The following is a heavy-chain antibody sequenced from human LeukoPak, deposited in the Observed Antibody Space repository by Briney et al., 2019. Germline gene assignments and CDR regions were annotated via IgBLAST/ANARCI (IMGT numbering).Heavy chain of an antibody. Sequence: GGSLRLSCAASGFTFSTYNMNWFRQAPGKGLEYVSSISSSNSYIYYADSVKGRFTISRDNAKNSLYLQMNSLRAEDTAVYYCARGATNSDYWGQGTLVTVSS. CDR1: GFTFSTYN. V-gene: IGHV3-21*01. J-gene: IGHJ4*02. CDR2: ISSSNSYI. CDR3: ARGATNSDY.